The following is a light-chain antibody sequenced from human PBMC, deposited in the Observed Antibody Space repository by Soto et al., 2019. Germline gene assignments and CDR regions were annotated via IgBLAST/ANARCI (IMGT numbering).Light chain of an antibody. V-gene: IGKV3-15*01. CDR3: QQYNNWPPWT. CDR2: GAS. Sequence: LVLTQSPGTLSLSPGETATLSCRASQSVSNIYLAWYQQKPGQAPRLLIYGASTRATGIPARFSGSGSGTEFTLTISSLQSEDFAVYYCQQYNNWPPWTFGQGTKVDIK. J-gene: IGKJ1*01. CDR1: QSVSNIY.